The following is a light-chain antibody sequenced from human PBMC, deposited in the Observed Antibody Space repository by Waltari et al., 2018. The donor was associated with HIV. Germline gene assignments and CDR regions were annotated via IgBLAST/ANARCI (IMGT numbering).Light chain of an antibody. V-gene: IGKV4-1*01. CDR3: QQYYSTPWT. CDR2: WAS. Sequence: DIVMTQSPDSLAVSLGERATINYKSSQSVLSSSNNKNYLVWYQQKPGQPPKLLIYWASTRESGVPDRFSGSGSGTDFTLTISSLQAEDVAVYYCQQYYSTPWTFGQGTKVEVK. CDR1: QSVLSSSNNKNY. J-gene: IGKJ1*01.